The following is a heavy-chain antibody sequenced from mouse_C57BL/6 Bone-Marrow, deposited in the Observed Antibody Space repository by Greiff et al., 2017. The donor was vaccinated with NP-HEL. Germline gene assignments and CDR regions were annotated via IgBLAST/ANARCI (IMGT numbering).Heavy chain of an antibody. CDR2: INPSTGGT. CDR1: GYSFTGYY. J-gene: IGHJ4*01. D-gene: IGHD4-1*01. CDR3: ARWGPLTGTLFYAMDY. Sequence: EVQLQQSGPELVKPGASVKISCKASGYSFTGYYMNWVKQRPEQSLEWIGEINPSTGGTTYNQKFKAKATLTADKSSSTAYMQLKSLTSEDSAVYYCARWGPLTGTLFYAMDYWGQGTSVTVAS. V-gene: IGHV1-42*01.